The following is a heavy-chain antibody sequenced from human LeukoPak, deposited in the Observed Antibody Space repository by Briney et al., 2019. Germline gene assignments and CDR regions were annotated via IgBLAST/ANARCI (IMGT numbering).Heavy chain of an antibody. V-gene: IGHV1-2*02. CDR1: GYTFTDYY. CDR3: AREGINVIDTNWFDP. D-gene: IGHD6-13*01. J-gene: IGHJ5*02. Sequence: ASVKVSCKASGYTFTDYYMHWVRQAPGQGLEWMGWINPNSGATNYAQRFQGRVSLTKTTATTTVYMELTRLKSDDTAIYFCAREGINVIDTNWFDPWGQGTLVTVSS. CDR2: INPNSGAT.